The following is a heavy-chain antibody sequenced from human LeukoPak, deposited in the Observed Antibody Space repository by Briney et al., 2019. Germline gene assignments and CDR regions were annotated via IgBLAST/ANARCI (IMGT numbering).Heavy chain of an antibody. CDR1: GGPISSFY. Sequence: PSETLSLTCDVSGGPISSFYWTWIRQPVGKGLEWIGRIYSSGSSNYNPSLKSRVTMSVDTSKNQFSLKLSSVTAADTAVYYCARDARIYYDSSGPYFYYSYMDVWGKGTTVTVSS. D-gene: IGHD3-22*01. J-gene: IGHJ6*03. CDR3: ARDARIYYDSSGPYFYYSYMDV. V-gene: IGHV4-4*07. CDR2: IYSSGSS.